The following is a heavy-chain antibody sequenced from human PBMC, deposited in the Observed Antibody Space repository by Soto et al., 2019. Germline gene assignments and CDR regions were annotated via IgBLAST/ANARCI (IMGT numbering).Heavy chain of an antibody. V-gene: IGHV1-69*08. CDR3: AREGQYNWNDVDYYYYGMDV. Sequence: QVQLVQSGAAVKKPGSSVKVSCKASGGTFSSYTISWVRQAPGQGLEWMGRIIPILGIANYAQKFQGRVTITADKSTSTAYMELSSLRSEDTAVYYCAREGQYNWNDVDYYYYGMDVWGQGTTVTVSS. J-gene: IGHJ6*02. CDR1: GGTFSSYT. D-gene: IGHD1-1*01. CDR2: IIPILGIA.